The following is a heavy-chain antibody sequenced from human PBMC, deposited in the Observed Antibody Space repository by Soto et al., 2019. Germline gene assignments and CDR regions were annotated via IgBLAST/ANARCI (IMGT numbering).Heavy chain of an antibody. J-gene: IGHJ4*02. Sequence: GSLRLSCTASGFTFGDYAMSRVRQAPGKGLEWVGFIRSKAYGGTTEYAASVKGRFTISRDDSKSIAYLQMNSLKTEDTAVYYCTREAPQYYYDSSGYYAHFDYWGQGTLVTVSS. CDR3: TREAPQYYYDSSGYYAHFDY. CDR2: IRSKAYGGTT. V-gene: IGHV3-49*04. D-gene: IGHD3-22*01. CDR1: GFTFGDYA.